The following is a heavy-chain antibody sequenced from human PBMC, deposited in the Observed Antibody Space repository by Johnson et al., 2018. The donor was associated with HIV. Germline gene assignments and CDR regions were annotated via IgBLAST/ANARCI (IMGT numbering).Heavy chain of an antibody. V-gene: IGHV3-15*01. CDR3: TTDYHVVFGGFDI. J-gene: IGHJ3*02. CDR2: IKSKTDGGTT. D-gene: IGHD4-23*01. CDR1: GFTLSNAW. Sequence: VQLVESGGGLVKPGGSLRLSCAASGFTLSNAWMSWVRQAPGKGLEWVGRIKSKTDGGTTDYAAPVKGRFTISRDDSKNTLYLQMNSLKTEDTAVYYCTTDYHVVFGGFDIWGQGTMVTVSS.